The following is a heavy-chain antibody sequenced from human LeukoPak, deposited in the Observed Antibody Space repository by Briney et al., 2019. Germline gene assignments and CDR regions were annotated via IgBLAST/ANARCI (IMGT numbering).Heavy chain of an antibody. Sequence: GGSLRLSCAASGFTFSSYSMNWVRQAPGKGLEWVSYISSSSSTIYYADSVKGRFTISRDNAKNSLYLQMNSLRAEDTAVYYCASSGITIFGVVINWGQGTLVTVSS. J-gene: IGHJ4*02. D-gene: IGHD3-3*01. CDR1: GFTFSSYS. CDR2: ISSSSSTI. V-gene: IGHV3-48*01. CDR3: ASSGITIFGVVIN.